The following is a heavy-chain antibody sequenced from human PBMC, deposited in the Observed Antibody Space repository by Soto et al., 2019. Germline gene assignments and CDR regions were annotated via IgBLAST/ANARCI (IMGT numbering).Heavy chain of an antibody. Sequence: EVQLLDSGGGLVQPGGSLRLSCAASGFTFNNYAMNWVRQAPGGGLECVSGISGSGSATYYADSVKGRFTISRDNSKNTAYLQMNGLRADDTAVYYCALWFGVLPPGGIFWGGPIDYWGQGTLVTVSS. V-gene: IGHV3-23*01. J-gene: IGHJ4*02. CDR2: ISGSGSAT. CDR1: GFTFNNYA. CDR3: ALWFGVLPPGGIFWGGPIDY. D-gene: IGHD3-10*01.